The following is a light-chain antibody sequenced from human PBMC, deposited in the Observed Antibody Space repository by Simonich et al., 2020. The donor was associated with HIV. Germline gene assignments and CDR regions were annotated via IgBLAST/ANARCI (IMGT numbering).Light chain of an antibody. Sequence: DIVMTQSPDSLAVSLGERATINCKSSQSVLYSSNTKNYLAWYQQKPGQPPKLLIYWASTRESGVPDRFSGSGSGTDFTLTISSRQAEDVAVYYCQQYYSTPHTFGQGTKVEIK. CDR3: QQYYSTPHT. J-gene: IGKJ2*01. V-gene: IGKV4-1*01. CDR1: QSVLYSSNTKNY. CDR2: WAS.